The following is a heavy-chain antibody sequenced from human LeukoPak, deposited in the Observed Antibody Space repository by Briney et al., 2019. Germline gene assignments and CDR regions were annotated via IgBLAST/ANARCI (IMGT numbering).Heavy chain of an antibody. J-gene: IGHJ6*03. CDR2: MNPNSGNT. V-gene: IGHV1-8*02. CDR1: GYTFTIYG. CDR3: ARENRLRYFDWLLRDYYYYMDV. D-gene: IGHD3-9*01. Sequence: GASVKVSCKASGYTFTIYGINWVRQATGQGVEWMGWMNPNSGNTGYAQKFQGRVTMTRNTSISTAYMELSSLRSEDTAVYYCARENRLRYFDWLLRDYYYYMDVWGKGTTVTISS.